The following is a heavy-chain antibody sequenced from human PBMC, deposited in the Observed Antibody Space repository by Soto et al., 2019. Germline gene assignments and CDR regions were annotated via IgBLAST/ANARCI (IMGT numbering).Heavy chain of an antibody. CDR1: GYSFTSYW. CDR3: ARHGDLGYCSGGSCYSNDYYYYYMDV. CDR2: IYPGDSDT. J-gene: IGHJ6*03. V-gene: IGHV5-51*01. D-gene: IGHD2-15*01. Sequence: LGESLKISCKGSGYSFTSYWIGWVRQMPGKGLEWMGIIYPGDSDTRYSPSFQGQVTISADKSISTAYLQWSSLKAPDTAMYYCARHGDLGYCSGGSCYSNDYYYYYMDVWGKGTTVTVSS.